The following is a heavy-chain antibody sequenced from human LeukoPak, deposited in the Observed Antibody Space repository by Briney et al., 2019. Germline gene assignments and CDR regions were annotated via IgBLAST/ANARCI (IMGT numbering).Heavy chain of an antibody. CDR1: GGSISRGDYY. CDR2: IYYSGST. V-gene: IGHV4-30-4*01. D-gene: IGHD5-12*01. Sequence: PSETLSLTCTVSGGSISRGDYYWSWIRQPPGKGLEWIGYIYYSGSTYYNPSLKSRVTISVDTSKNQFSLKLSSVTAADTAVYYCARLVATYAFDIWGQGTMVTVSS. J-gene: IGHJ3*02. CDR3: ARLVATYAFDI.